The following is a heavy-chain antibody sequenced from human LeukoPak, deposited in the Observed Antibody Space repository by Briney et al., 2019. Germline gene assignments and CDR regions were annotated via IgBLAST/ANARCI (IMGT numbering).Heavy chain of an antibody. D-gene: IGHD5-12*01. CDR1: GFSFSSYA. V-gene: IGHV3-64*01. Sequence: GGSLRLSCAASGFSFSSYAMHWVGQAPGKGLEYVSAISSNGGSTDYANSVKGRFNISRDNSKNTLYLQMGSLRAEDMAVYYCARSKSVGYDGFDYWGQGPLVTVSS. CDR2: ISSNGGST. J-gene: IGHJ4*02. CDR3: ARSKSVGYDGFDY.